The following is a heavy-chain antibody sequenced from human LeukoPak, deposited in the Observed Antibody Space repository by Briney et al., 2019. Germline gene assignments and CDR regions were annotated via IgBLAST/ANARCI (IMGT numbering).Heavy chain of an antibody. CDR1: GGSISSGGYY. Sequence: SETLSLTCTVSGGSISSGGYYWSWIRQPPGKGLEWIGYIYHSGSTYYNPSLKSRVTISVDRSKNQFSLKLSSVTAADTAVYYCARDYDSSGYPDYWGQGTLVTVSS. CDR3: ARDYDSSGYPDY. CDR2: IYHSGST. J-gene: IGHJ4*02. D-gene: IGHD3-22*01. V-gene: IGHV4-30-2*01.